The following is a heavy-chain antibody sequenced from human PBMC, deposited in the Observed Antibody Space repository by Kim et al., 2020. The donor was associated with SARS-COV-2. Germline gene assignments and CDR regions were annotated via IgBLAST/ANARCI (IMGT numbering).Heavy chain of an antibody. CDR3: ASTHYDSTGYYYGTDV. CDR1: GGSFTSYY. D-gene: IGHD3-22*01. Sequence: SETLSLTCAVHGGSFTSYYWSWIRQAPGRGLEWIGEINDSGYTNYNPSLKSRVTISADTSKNQFSLKLRSVTAADTSVYYCASTHYDSTGYYYGTDVWG. CDR2: INDSGYT. J-gene: IGHJ6*02. V-gene: IGHV4-34*01.